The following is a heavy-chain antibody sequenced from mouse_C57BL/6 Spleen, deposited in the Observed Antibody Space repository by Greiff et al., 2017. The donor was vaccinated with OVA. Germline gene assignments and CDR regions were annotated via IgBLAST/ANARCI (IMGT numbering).Heavy chain of an antibody. J-gene: IGHJ3*01. CDR1: GFTFSSYG. V-gene: IGHV5-6*01. Sequence: EVKLMESGGDLVKPGGSLKLSCAASGFTFSSYGMSWVRQTPDKRLEWVATISSGGSYTYYPDSVKGRFTISRDNAKNTLYLQMSSLKSEDTAMYYCARPSSNYVGCAYWGQGTLVTVSA. CDR2: ISSGGSYT. CDR3: ARPSSNYVGCAY. D-gene: IGHD2-5*01.